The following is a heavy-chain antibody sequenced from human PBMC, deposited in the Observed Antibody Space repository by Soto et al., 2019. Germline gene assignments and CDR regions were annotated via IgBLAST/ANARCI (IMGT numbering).Heavy chain of an antibody. D-gene: IGHD3-22*01. CDR1: GFTFSSYS. CDR2: ITSSGTYI. Sequence: GSLRLSCAASGFTFSSYSMNWVRQAPGKGLEWVSCITSSGTYIYYADSLKGRFTISRDNAKNSLYLEMNSLRAEDTAIYYCAREEYYYDSSGPKGSGFDIWGQGTMVTVSS. CDR3: AREEYYYDSSGPKGSGFDI. V-gene: IGHV3-21*01. J-gene: IGHJ3*02.